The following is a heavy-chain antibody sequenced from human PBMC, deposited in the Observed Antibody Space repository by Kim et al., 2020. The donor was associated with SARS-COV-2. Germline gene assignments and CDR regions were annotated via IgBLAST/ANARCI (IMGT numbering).Heavy chain of an antibody. CDR1: GFTFSSYA. V-gene: IGHV3-23*01. CDR2: ISDSAART. J-gene: IGHJ6*02. CDR3: AKGRDKTKYGMDV. Sequence: GGSLRLSCATSGFTFSSYAMTWVRQSPGKGLEWVSSISDSAARTYHADSVKGRFTISRDNSRDTLYLQMDSLRVEDTALYYCAKGRDKTKYGMDVWGQGTTVTVSS. D-gene: IGHD2-15*01.